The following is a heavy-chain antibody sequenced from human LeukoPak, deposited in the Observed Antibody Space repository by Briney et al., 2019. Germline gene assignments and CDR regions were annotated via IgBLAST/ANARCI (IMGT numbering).Heavy chain of an antibody. V-gene: IGHV3-53*01. CDR1: GFIVSNNY. Sequence: GGSLRLSCAASGFIVSNNYMSWVRQAPGKGLEWVSVIYSGGGTYSADSVKGRFTISRDNSKNTLYFQMNNLRAEDTAVYYCARGIQLTLAAHAFDIWGPGTMVTVSS. D-gene: IGHD1-1*01. CDR2: IYSGGGT. CDR3: ARGIQLTLAAHAFDI. J-gene: IGHJ3*02.